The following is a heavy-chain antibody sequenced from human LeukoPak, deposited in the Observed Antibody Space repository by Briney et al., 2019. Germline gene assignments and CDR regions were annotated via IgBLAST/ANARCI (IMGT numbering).Heavy chain of an antibody. CDR1: GFTFSNYA. V-gene: IGHV3-23*01. J-gene: IGHJ4*02. Sequence: GGSLRLSCVASGFTFSNYAMTWVRQAPGKGLEWVSSISGSGGTPYYADSVEGRFTISRDNSKNTVYLQMNSLRAADMAVYYCAKIWFGEASYYFDSWGQGTLVTVSS. CDR2: ISGSGGTP. D-gene: IGHD3-10*01. CDR3: AKIWFGEASYYFDS.